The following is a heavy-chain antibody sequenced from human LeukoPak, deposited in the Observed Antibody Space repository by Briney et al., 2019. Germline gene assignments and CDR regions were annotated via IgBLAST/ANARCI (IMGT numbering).Heavy chain of an antibody. Sequence: GGSLRLSCTASRFSFSSYWMSWVRQAPGKGLEWVANIKKDGSETFYVDSVKGRFTISRDNAKNSLFLQMNSLRADDTAVYFCARDGAARGSGSFGDWGQGTLVSVSS. J-gene: IGHJ4*02. V-gene: IGHV3-7*03. CDR3: ARDGAARGSGSFGD. D-gene: IGHD3-10*01. CDR2: IKKDGSET. CDR1: RFSFSSYW.